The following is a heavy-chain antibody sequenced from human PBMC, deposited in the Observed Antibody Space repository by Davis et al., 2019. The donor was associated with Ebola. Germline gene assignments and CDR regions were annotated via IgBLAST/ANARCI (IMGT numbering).Heavy chain of an antibody. V-gene: IGHV3-7*03. Sequence: GESLKISCAASGFTFSSYWMNWVRQAPGKGLEWVANIKQDGREKYYVDSVKGRFTISRDNAKNSLYLQMNSLRAEDTAVYYCARGSGYNLPLVFWGQGTLVTVSS. J-gene: IGHJ4*02. CDR2: IKQDGREK. D-gene: IGHD5-12*01. CDR3: ARGSGYNLPLVF. CDR1: GFTFSSYW.